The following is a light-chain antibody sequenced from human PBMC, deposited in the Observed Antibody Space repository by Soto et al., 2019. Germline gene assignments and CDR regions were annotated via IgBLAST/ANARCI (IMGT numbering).Light chain of an antibody. V-gene: IGKV3-20*01. Sequence: EIVLTQSPGTLSLSPGERATLSCRASQSVSSSYLAWYQQKPGQAPRLLIYGASSRATGIPDRFSGSGSGKDFTLTISRLEPEDFAVYYCQQHGTFGQGTKLEIK. J-gene: IGKJ2*01. CDR3: QQHGT. CDR2: GAS. CDR1: QSVSSSY.